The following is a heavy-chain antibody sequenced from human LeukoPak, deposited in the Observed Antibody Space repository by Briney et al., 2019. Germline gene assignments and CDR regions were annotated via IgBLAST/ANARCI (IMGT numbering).Heavy chain of an antibody. CDR3: ARRPRGLGFNWFDP. D-gene: IGHD3-10*01. CDR1: GGSFSGYY. CDR2: INHSGSS. V-gene: IGHV4-34*01. Sequence: RPSGTLSLTCAVYGGSFSGYYWSWIRQPPGKGLEWIGEINHSGSSNYNPSLKSRVTISVDTSKNQFSLNLSSVTAADTAVYYCARRPRGLGFNWFDPWGQGTLVTVSS. J-gene: IGHJ5*02.